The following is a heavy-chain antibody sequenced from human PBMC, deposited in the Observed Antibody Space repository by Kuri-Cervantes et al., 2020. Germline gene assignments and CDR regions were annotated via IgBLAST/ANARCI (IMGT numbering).Heavy chain of an antibody. CDR3: AGESITMVRGDIGY. CDR2: IYYSGST. V-gene: IGHV4-31*03. D-gene: IGHD3-10*01. J-gene: IGHJ4*02. CDR1: GGSISSGGYY. Sequence: SETLSLTCTVSGGSISSGGYYWSWIRQHPGKGLEWIGYIYYSGSTYYNPSLKSRVTISVDTSKNQFSLKLSSVTAADTAVYYCAGESITMVRGDIGYWGQGTLVTVSS.